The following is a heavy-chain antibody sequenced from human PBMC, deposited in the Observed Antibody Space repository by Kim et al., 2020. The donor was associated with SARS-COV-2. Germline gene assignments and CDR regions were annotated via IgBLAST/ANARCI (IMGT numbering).Heavy chain of an antibody. Sequence: GGSLRLSCAASGFTFSSYAMHWVRQAPGKGLEWVAVISYDGSNKYYADSVKGRFTISRDNSKNTLYLQMNSLRAEDTAVYYCASPLQLWSPHLRYWGQGTLVTVSS. V-gene: IGHV3-30*04. J-gene: IGHJ4*02. CDR2: ISYDGSNK. CDR1: GFTFSSYA. D-gene: IGHD5-18*01. CDR3: ASPLQLWSPHLRY.